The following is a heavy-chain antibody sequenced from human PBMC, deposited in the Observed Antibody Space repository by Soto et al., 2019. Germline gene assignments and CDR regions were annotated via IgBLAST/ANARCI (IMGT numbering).Heavy chain of an antibody. J-gene: IGHJ3*02. CDR2: TYYRSTWTN. CDR3: SREVAGTCAFDI. Sequence: QIPLQQSGPGLVKPSQTLSLTCAISGDSVSSNSAAWNWIRQSPSRGLEWLGRTYYRSTWTNDYALSVKGRITINPDTSRNQFFLHLNSVTPEDAAVYYCSREVAGTCAFDIWGQGTVVTVSS. CDR1: GDSVSSNSAA. D-gene: IGHD6-19*01. V-gene: IGHV6-1*01.